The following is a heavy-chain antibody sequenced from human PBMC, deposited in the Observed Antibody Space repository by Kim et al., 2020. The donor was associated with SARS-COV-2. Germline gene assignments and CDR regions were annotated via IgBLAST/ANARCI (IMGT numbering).Heavy chain of an antibody. CDR2: VSTKNGNT. Sequence: ASVKVSCKASGYTFTIYAISWVRQAPGQGLEWMGWVSTKNGNTNYAQNLQGRVTMTTDTSTSTAYMELRSLRSDDTAEYYCATLGGDDGGYQPLAWGQGTLVTVSS. V-gene: IGHV1-18*01. D-gene: IGHD3-22*01. J-gene: IGHJ5*02. CDR3: ATLGGDDGGYQPLA. CDR1: GYTFTIYA.